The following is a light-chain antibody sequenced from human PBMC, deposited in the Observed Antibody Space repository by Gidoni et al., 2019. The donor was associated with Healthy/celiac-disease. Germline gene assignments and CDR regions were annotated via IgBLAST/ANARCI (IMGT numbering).Light chain of an antibody. J-gene: IGLJ2*01. Sequence: SYELTPPPSVSVSPGQTARITCSGDALPKQYAYWYQQKPGQAPVLVIYKDSERPSGIPERFSGSSSGTTVTLTISGVQAEDEADYYCQSADSSGTCVVFGGGTKLTAL. V-gene: IGLV3-25*03. CDR3: QSADSSGTCVV. CDR1: ALPKQY. CDR2: KDS.